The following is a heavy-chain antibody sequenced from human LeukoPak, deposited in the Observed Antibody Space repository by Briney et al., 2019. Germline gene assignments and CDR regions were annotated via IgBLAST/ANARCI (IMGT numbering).Heavy chain of an antibody. CDR1: GFTFSIYA. D-gene: IGHD3-3*01. J-gene: IGHJ4*02. CDR3: AKRYYDFPLDY. V-gene: IGHV3-23*01. Sequence: GGSLRLSCAASGFTFSIYAMNWVRQAPGKGLEWVSSISANGGETHYADSVKGRFTISRDNSKNTLYPQINNPRVEDTAVYYCAKRYYDFPLDYWGQGTLVTVSS. CDR2: ISANGGET.